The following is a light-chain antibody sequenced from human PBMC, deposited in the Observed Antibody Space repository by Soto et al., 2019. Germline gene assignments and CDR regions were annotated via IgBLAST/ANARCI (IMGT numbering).Light chain of an antibody. CDR1: HSRLSSSNNQNY. V-gene: IGKV4-1*01. CDR3: QQYANSRT. Sequence: DIVMTQSPDSLAVSLGERAAINVRSSHSRLSSSNNQNYLAWYQKKPGQPPRXLIYWASTRESGVPDRFSGSGSGTDFTLSISGLEPEDFAVYFCQQYANSRTFGQGTKVDIK. CDR2: WAS. J-gene: IGKJ1*01.